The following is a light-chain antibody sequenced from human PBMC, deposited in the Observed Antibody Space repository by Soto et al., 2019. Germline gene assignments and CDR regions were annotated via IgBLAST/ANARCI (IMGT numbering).Light chain of an antibody. CDR2: EVT. J-gene: IGLJ1*01. Sequence: SALTQPASVSGSPGQSIAISCTGTSGDVGGYDYVSWYQQHPDKAPKLMIYEVTKRPSWVSNRFSGSKSGNTASLTISGLQPEDEADYYCSSHTSGSTRVFGSGTKVTV. CDR3: SSHTSGSTRV. V-gene: IGLV2-14*01. CDR1: SGDVGGYDY.